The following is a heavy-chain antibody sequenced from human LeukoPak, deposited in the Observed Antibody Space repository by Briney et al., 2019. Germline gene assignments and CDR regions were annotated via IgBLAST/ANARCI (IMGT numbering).Heavy chain of an antibody. CDR2: ISYDGSNK. V-gene: IGHV3-30-3*01. D-gene: IGHD3-22*01. CDR3: ARERFARDSSGAILDY. Sequence: GGSLRLSCAASGFTFSNYWMTWVRQAPGKGLEWVAVISYDGSNKYYADSVKGRFTISRDNSKNTLYLQMNSLRAEDTAVYYCARERFARDSSGAILDYWGQGTLVTVSS. CDR1: GFTFSNYW. J-gene: IGHJ4*02.